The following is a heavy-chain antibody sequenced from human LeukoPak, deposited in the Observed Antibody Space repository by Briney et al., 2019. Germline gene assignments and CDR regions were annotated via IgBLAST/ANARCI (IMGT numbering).Heavy chain of an antibody. V-gene: IGHV4-30-4*01. CDR2: IYYSGST. CDR1: GGSISSGDYY. Sequence: SETLSLTCTVSGGSISSGDYYWSWIRQPPGKGLEWSGYIYYSGSTYYNPSLKSRVTISVDTSKNQFSLKLSSVTAADTAVYYCASLTYYYDSSGPQGGDYWGQGTLVTVSS. CDR3: ASLTYYYDSSGPQGGDY. J-gene: IGHJ4*02. D-gene: IGHD3-22*01.